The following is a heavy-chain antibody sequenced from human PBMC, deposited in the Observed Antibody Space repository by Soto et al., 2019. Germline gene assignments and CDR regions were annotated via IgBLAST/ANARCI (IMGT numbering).Heavy chain of an antibody. CDR1: GGSFSGYY. D-gene: IGHD2-8*02. J-gene: IGHJ4*02. CDR3: ARDKITGLFDY. Sequence: QVQLQQWGAGLLKPSETLSLTCAVYGGSFSGYYWTWIRQPPGTGLEWIGKINHSGSTNYNPSLKSRVTGSVDTSKNQFSLKLTSVTAADTAVYYCARDKITGLFDYWGQGTLVTVSS. CDR2: INHSGST. V-gene: IGHV4-34*01.